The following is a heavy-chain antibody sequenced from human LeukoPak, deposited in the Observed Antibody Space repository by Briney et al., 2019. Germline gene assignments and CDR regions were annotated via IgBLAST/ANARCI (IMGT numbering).Heavy chain of an antibody. V-gene: IGHV4-59*12. D-gene: IGHD3-10*01. CDR1: GGSISSYY. Sequence: PSETLSLTCTVSGGSISSYYWSWIRQPPGKGLEWIGYIYYSGSTNYNPSLQSRVTISLDTSKNQFSLKLSSVTAADTAVYYCARRAMVRGPLKGWFDPWGQGTLVTVSS. CDR2: IYYSGST. J-gene: IGHJ5*02. CDR3: ARRAMVRGPLKGWFDP.